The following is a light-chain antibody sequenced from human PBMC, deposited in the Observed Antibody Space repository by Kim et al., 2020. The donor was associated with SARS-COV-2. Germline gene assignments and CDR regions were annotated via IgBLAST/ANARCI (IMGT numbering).Light chain of an antibody. Sequence: SPGERATLSCRAIQSVTSTYLAWYQQSPGQAPRLLIYGASTRATGIPERFSGSGSGTDFTLTISRLEPEDFAVYYCQQLARSPLTFGGGTKVDIK. CDR3: QQLARSPLT. CDR1: QSVTSTY. CDR2: GAS. V-gene: IGKV3-20*01. J-gene: IGKJ4*01.